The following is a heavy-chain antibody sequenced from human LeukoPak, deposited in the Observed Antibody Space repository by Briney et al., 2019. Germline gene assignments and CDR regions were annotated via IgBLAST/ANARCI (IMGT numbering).Heavy chain of an antibody. V-gene: IGHV3-30*02. CDR1: GFTFSSYG. CDR2: IRYDGSNK. CDR3: AKDWYRTLLFDY. D-gene: IGHD6-13*01. J-gene: IGHJ4*02. Sequence: PGGSLRLSCAASGFTFSSYGMHWVRQAPGKGLEWVAFIRYDGSNKYYADSVKGRFTISRDNSKNTLYLQMNSLRAEDTAVYYCAKDWYRTLLFDYWGQGTLVTVSS.